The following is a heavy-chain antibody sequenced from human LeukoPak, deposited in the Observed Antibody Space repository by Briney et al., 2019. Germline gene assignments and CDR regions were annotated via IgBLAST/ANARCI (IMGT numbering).Heavy chain of an antibody. D-gene: IGHD2-8*02. CDR2: ISSSSSYI. J-gene: IGHJ5*02. CDR1: GFTFSSYS. CDR3: ARDLTGQPRPYNWFDP. Sequence: PGGSLRLSCAASGFTFSSYSMNWVRQAPGKGLEWVSSISSSSSYIYYADSVKGRFTISRDNAKNSLYLQMNSLRAEDTAVYYCARDLTGQPRPYNWFDPWGQGTLVTVSS. V-gene: IGHV3-21*01.